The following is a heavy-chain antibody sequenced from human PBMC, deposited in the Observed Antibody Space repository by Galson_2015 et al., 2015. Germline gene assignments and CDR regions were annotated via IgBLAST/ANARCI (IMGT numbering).Heavy chain of an antibody. CDR3: ARVPVWGNYFDY. V-gene: IGHV4-39*01. D-gene: IGHD7-27*01. Sequence: TLSLTCTVSGGSIISSSYYWGWIRQPPGKGLEWIGSIYYSGSTYYNPSLKSRVTISVDTSKNQFSLKLSSVTAADTAVYYCARVPVWGNYFDYWGQGTLVTVSS. J-gene: IGHJ4*02. CDR1: GGSIISSSYY. CDR2: IYYSGST.